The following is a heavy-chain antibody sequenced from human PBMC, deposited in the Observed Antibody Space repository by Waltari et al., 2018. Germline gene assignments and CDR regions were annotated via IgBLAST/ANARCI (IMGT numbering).Heavy chain of an antibody. Sequence: QLQLQESGPGLVKPSETLSLTCTVSGGSISSSSYYWGWIRQPPGKGLEWIGSIYYSGSTYHNPSLKSRVTISVDTSKNQFSLKLSSVTAADTAVYYCARNFKYCSGGSCYLFYFDYWGQGTLVTVSS. V-gene: IGHV4-39*01. CDR1: GGSISSSSYY. J-gene: IGHJ4*02. CDR2: IYYSGST. D-gene: IGHD2-15*01. CDR3: ARNFKYCSGGSCYLFYFDY.